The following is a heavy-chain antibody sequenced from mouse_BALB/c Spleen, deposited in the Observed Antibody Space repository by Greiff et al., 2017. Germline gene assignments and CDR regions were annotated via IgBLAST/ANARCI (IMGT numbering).Heavy chain of an antibody. CDR1: GDSITSGY. CDR2: ISYSGST. Sequence: ESGPSLVKPSQTLSLTCSVTGDSITSGYWNWIRKFPGNKLEYMGYISYSGSTYYNPSLKSRISITRDTSKNQYYLQLNSVTTEDTATYYCARYEGGYYWYFDVWGAGTTVTVAS. V-gene: IGHV3-8*02. J-gene: IGHJ1*01. CDR3: ARYEGGYYWYFDV. D-gene: IGHD1-1*02.